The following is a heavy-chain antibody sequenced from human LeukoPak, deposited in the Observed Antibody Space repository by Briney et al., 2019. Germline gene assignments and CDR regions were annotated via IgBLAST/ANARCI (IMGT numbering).Heavy chain of an antibody. Sequence: GRSLRLSCAASGFTFISYWMSWVRQAPGKGLEWVANIKQDGSETYYVDSVKGRFTISRDNAKNSLYLQMNSLSAEDTAVYYCARPSFTQGSYFDYWGQGTLVTVSS. D-gene: IGHD2-15*01. CDR1: GFTFISYW. J-gene: IGHJ4*02. V-gene: IGHV3-7*01. CDR2: IKQDGSET. CDR3: ARPSFTQGSYFDY.